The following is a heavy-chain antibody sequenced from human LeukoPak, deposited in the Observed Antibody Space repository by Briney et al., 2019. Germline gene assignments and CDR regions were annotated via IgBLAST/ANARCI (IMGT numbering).Heavy chain of an antibody. J-gene: IGHJ4*02. CDR1: GFTFNNYA. CDR2: ISGGGGST. CDR3: AKAGGSLQSSNSDY. Sequence: GGSLRLSCAASGFTFNNYAMSWVRQAPGKGLEWVSAISGGGGSTYYAHSVKGRFTISRDNSKNTLYLQMNSLRAEDTAVYYCAKAGGSLQSSNSDYWGQGTLVTVSS. V-gene: IGHV3-23*01. D-gene: IGHD4-11*01.